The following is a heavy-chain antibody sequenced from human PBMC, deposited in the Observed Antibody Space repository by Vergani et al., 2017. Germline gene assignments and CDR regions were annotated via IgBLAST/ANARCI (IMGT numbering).Heavy chain of an antibody. D-gene: IGHD3-10*02. Sequence: EVQLVESGGGLVQPGRSLRLSCAASGFTFDDYAMHWVRHAPGKGLEWVSGISGSGGSTYYADSVKGRFTISRDNSKNTLYLQMNSLRAEDTAVYYCAPSYVLGYWGQGTLVTVSS. V-gene: IGHV3-23*04. CDR3: APSYVLGY. J-gene: IGHJ4*02. CDR2: ISGSGGST. CDR1: GFTFDDYA.